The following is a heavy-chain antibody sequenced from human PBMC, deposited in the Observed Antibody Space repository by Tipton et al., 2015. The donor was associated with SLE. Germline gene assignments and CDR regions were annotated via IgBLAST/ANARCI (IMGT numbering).Heavy chain of an antibody. Sequence: SLRLSCAASGFTFSDYFMTWVRQAPGRGLEWVSGISGSGGNTYYADSVKGRFTISRDNSKNTLYLQMNGLRAEDTGVYYCAKTLFDYCSPTNCHYYYYMDVWGKGTTVTVSS. CDR2: ISGSGGNT. CDR1: GFTFSDYF. CDR3: AKTLFDYCSPTNCHYYYYMDV. V-gene: IGHV3-23*01. D-gene: IGHD2-2*01. J-gene: IGHJ6*03.